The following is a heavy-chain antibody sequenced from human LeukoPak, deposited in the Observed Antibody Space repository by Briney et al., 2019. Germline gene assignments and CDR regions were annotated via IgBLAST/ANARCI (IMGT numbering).Heavy chain of an antibody. CDR3: ARVRGGRSWYYYGMDV. V-gene: IGHV3-30*19. D-gene: IGHD3-16*01. Sequence: GGSLRLSCAASGFTFSSYGMHWVRQAPGKGLEWVAVISYDGDNEYYADSVKGQFTISRDNSKDRLYLQMNSLRPEDTAMYYCARVRGGRSWYYYGMDVWGRGTTVTVSS. CDR2: ISYDGDNE. J-gene: IGHJ6*02. CDR1: GFTFSSYG.